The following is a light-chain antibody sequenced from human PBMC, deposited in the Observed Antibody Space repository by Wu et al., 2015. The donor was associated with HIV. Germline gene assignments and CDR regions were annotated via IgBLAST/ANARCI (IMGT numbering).Light chain of an antibody. CDR3: QHFNNWPRT. Sequence: EIVMTQSPATLSVSPGERASLSCRASQSVGSNLAWYQQKPGQAPRLLIYGASTRATGVPARFSGTGSGTEFTLTISILQSEDFAVYYCQHFNNWPRTFGQGTKVEIK. CDR2: GAS. V-gene: IGKV3-15*01. CDR1: QSVGSN. J-gene: IGKJ1*01.